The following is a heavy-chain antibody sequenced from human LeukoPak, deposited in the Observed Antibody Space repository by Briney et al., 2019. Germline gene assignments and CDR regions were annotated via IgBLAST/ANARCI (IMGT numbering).Heavy chain of an antibody. CDR1: GGSISSYY. Sequence: SETLSLTCIVSGGSISSYYWSWIRQPPGKGLEWIGYIYYSGGTNYNPSLKSRVTISVDTSKNHFSLKLTSVTAADTAVYYCARRGYYGDSFDYWGQGTLVTVSS. CDR3: ARRGYYGDSFDY. D-gene: IGHD4-17*01. V-gene: IGHV4-59*08. CDR2: IYYSGGT. J-gene: IGHJ4*02.